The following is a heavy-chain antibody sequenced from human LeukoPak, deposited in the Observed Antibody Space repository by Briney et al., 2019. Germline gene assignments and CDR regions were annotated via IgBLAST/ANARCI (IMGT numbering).Heavy chain of an antibody. CDR2: IRQDGDTK. CDR3: ARSLPYGTTWYGRSDF. CDR1: GFPFNAYW. Sequence: GRSLRLSCAASGFPFNAYWRTWVRQAPGKGLEWVANIRQDGDTKYYVDSVKGRFTISRDNAMNSLYLQMNSLRAEDTAIYYCARSLPYGTTWYGRSDFWGQGTLVTVSS. V-gene: IGHV3-7*03. D-gene: IGHD6-13*01. J-gene: IGHJ4*02.